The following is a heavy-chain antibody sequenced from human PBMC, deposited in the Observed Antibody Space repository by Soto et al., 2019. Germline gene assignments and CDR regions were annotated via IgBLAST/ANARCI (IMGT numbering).Heavy chain of an antibody. CDR1: GYTFTSHG. CDR3: AREVGYSYGQHFDY. V-gene: IGHV1-18*01. Sequence: ASVKVSCTASGYTFTSHGISWLRQAPGQGLEWMGWISAYNGNTNYAQKLQGRVTMTTDTSTSTAYMELRSLRSDDTAVYYCAREVGYSYGQHFDYWGQGTLVTVSS. J-gene: IGHJ4*02. D-gene: IGHD5-18*01. CDR2: ISAYNGNT.